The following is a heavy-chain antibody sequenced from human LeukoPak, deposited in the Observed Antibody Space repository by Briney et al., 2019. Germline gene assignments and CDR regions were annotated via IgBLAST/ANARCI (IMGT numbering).Heavy chain of an antibody. D-gene: IGHD1-26*01. CDR3: ARGSTPHYYYCMDV. CDR1: GFTFSSYA. J-gene: IGHJ6*03. V-gene: IGHV3-23*01. Sequence: PGGSLRLSCAASGFTFSSYAMTSGVTFNNYAKTWMRRAPGKGLEWVAGISDGGFSTYYADSVKGRFTISRDNSKNTLYLQMNSLRADDTAVYYCARGSTPHYYYCMDVWGKGTTVTVSS. CDR2: ISDGGFST.